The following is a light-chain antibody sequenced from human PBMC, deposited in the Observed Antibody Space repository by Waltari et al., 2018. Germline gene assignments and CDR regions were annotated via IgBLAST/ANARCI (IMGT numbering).Light chain of an antibody. CDR2: SNK. CDR3: AAWDDSGVV. V-gene: IGLV1-44*01. CDR1: SSNIGSNT. J-gene: IGLJ2*01. Sequence: QSVLTQPPSASGTPGQRVTISCSGSSSNIGSNTVNWYQQLPGTAPKLLIYSNKQRPAGVPDRFSGSKSGTSASLASSGLQSEDEADYYCAAWDDSGVVFGGGTKLTVL.